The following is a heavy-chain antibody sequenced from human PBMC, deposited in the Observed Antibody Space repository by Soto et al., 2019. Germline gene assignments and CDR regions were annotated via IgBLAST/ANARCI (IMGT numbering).Heavy chain of an antibody. CDR3: ARDLRYYDFWSGYYSPPDY. J-gene: IGHJ4*02. Sequence: QVQLVQSGAEVKKPGSSVKVSCKASGGTFSSYAISWVRQAPGQGLEWMGGIIPIFGTANYAQKFQGRVTITADESTSTAYMELSSLRSEDTAVYYCARDLRYYDFWSGYYSPPDYWGQGTLVTVSS. CDR1: GGTFSSYA. V-gene: IGHV1-69*01. D-gene: IGHD3-3*01. CDR2: IIPIFGTA.